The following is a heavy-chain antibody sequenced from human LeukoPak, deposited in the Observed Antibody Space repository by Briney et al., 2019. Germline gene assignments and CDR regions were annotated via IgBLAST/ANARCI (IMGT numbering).Heavy chain of an antibody. CDR2: ISRSGDTI. D-gene: IGHD6-25*01. Sequence: GGSLRLSCAASGLTFNNDEINWVRQARGKGLEWISYISRSGDTIYYADSVQGRFTISRDNAKNSVYLQMNSLRVEDTALYYCAREASTYAPSGPFYFDSWGQGTLVTVSS. V-gene: IGHV3-48*03. CDR3: AREASTYAPSGPFYFDS. J-gene: IGHJ4*02. CDR1: GLTFNNDE.